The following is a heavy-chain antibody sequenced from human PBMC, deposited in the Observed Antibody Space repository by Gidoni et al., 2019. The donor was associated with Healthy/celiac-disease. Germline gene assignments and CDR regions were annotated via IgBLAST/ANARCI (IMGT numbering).Heavy chain of an antibody. Sequence: QVQLVESGGGVVQPGRSLRLSCAASGFTFSSYAMHWVRQAPGKGLEWVAVISYDGSNKYYADSVKGRFTISRDNSKNTLYLQMNSLRAEDTAVYYCASSPSSGWYRLDYWGQGTLVTVSS. V-gene: IGHV3-30*01. CDR3: ASSPSSGWYRLDY. D-gene: IGHD6-19*01. CDR2: ISYDGSNK. CDR1: GFTFSSYA. J-gene: IGHJ4*02.